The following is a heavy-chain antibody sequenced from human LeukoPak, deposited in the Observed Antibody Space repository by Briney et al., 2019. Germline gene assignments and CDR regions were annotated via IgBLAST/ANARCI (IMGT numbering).Heavy chain of an antibody. V-gene: IGHV3-48*03. Sequence: TGGSLRLSCAASGFTFSSYEMNWVRQAPGKGLEWVSYISSSGSTIYYADSVKGRFTISRDNAKNSLYLQMNSLRAEDTAVYYCARGAVTTRPSYGMDVWGQGTTVTVSS. CDR3: ARGAVTTRPSYGMDV. CDR2: ISSSGSTI. D-gene: IGHD4-17*01. CDR1: GFTFSSYE. J-gene: IGHJ6*02.